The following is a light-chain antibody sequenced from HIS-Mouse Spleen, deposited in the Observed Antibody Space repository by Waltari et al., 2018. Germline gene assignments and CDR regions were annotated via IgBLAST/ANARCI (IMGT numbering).Light chain of an antibody. Sequence: QSALTQPRSVSGSPGQSVTISCTGTSRDVGGYNYVSGYQQHPGKAPKLIIYDFSKRPSGVPDRFSGSKSGNTASLTISGLQAEDEADYYCCSYAGSYTFPYVFGTGTKVTVL. CDR2: DFS. CDR1: SRDVGGYNY. CDR3: CSYAGSYTFPYV. V-gene: IGLV2-11*02. J-gene: IGLJ1*01.